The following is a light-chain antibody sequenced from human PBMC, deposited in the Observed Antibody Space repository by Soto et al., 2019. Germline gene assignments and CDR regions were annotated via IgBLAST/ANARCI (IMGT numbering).Light chain of an antibody. Sequence: SVLPQPASVSGSPGQSVTLSCPGTRSDVGSYNYVSWYQQHPGKAPRLMIYDVGDRPSGVSNRFSGSKSGNTASLTISGLQAEDEADYYCCSYTSSSTASVLGSGTKATVL. CDR2: DVG. J-gene: IGLJ1*01. CDR1: RSDVGSYNY. V-gene: IGLV2-14*01. CDR3: CSYTSSSTASV.